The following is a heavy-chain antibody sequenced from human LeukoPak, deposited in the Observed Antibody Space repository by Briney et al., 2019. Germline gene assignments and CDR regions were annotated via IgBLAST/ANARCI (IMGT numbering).Heavy chain of an antibody. CDR1: GFTFSSYA. Sequence: HAGGSLRLSCEASGFTFSSYAMSWVRQAPGKGLEWVSAISGSGENTYYADSVKGRFTISRDNSKNTLYLQVNSLRADDTAVYYCARGSGYSYGYRDSFDYWGQGTLVTVSS. V-gene: IGHV3-23*01. CDR2: ISGSGENT. D-gene: IGHD5-18*01. J-gene: IGHJ4*02. CDR3: ARGSGYSYGYRDSFDY.